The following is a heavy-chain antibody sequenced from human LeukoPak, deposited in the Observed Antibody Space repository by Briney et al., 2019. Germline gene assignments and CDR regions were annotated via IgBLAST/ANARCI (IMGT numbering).Heavy chain of an antibody. V-gene: IGHV3-33*01. Sequence: AGGSLRLSCAASGFTFSSYGMHWVRQAPGKGLEWVAVIWYDGSNKYYADSVKGRFTISRDNSKNTMYLQMNSLRAEDTGVYYCARDHYCSSTSCYGGPGYYYGMDVWGQGTTVTVSS. CDR2: IWYDGSNK. D-gene: IGHD2-2*01. CDR1: GFTFSSYG. CDR3: ARDHYCSSTSCYGGPGYYYGMDV. J-gene: IGHJ6*02.